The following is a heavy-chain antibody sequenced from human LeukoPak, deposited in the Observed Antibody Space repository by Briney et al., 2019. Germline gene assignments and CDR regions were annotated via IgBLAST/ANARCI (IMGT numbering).Heavy chain of an antibody. Sequence: SETLSLTCTVSGASISRYYWSWIRQPPGKGLEWIGYIHYSGATNYNASLKSRVAMSLDTSKNQFSLRLRSVTAADTALYFCAGGGYCSSSSCFAPLFDWWGQGTLVTVSS. CDR1: GASISRYY. J-gene: IGHJ4*02. V-gene: IGHV4-59*01. CDR2: IHYSGAT. D-gene: IGHD2-2*01. CDR3: AGGGYCSSSSCFAPLFDW.